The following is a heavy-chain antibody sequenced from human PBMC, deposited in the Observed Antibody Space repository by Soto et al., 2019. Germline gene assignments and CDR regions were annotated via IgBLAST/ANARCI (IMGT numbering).Heavy chain of an antibody. D-gene: IGHD6-19*01. V-gene: IGHV3-53*04. J-gene: IGHJ4*02. CDR3: ARGAGYSSGWYDY. Sequence: SGGGLVQPGGSLRLSCAASGFTVSSNFMSWVRQAPGKGLEWVSVIYSGGTTYYADSVKGRFTISRHNSKNTLYLQMNSLRAEDTAVYYCARGAGYSSGWYDYWGQGTLVTVSS. CDR2: IYSGGTT. CDR1: GFTVSSNF.